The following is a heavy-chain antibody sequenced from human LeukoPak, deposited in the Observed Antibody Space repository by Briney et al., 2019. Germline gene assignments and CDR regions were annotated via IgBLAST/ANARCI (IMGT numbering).Heavy chain of an antibody. D-gene: IGHD3-10*01. CDR3: APRGYPTVFHY. Sequence: GGSLRLSCAASGFTFSSYAMSWVRQAPGKGLERVSAIGGSGSTTYYADSVKGRFTISRDNSKNTVLLQMNSLRAEDTAVYYCAPRGYPTVFHYWGQGTLVTVSS. CDR2: IGGSGSTT. V-gene: IGHV3-23*01. CDR1: GFTFSSYA. J-gene: IGHJ4*02.